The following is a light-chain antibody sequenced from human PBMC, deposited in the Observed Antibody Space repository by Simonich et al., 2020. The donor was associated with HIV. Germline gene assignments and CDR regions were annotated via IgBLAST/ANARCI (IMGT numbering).Light chain of an antibody. CDR2: DVS. J-gene: IGLJ3*02. Sequence: QSALAQPASVSGSPGQSITISCTGTYTDVGAYNYVSWYQQHPGKAPKLIVYDVSKRPSGVSNRFPGSKSGNTASLTISGLQAEDEADYYCSSYTSSSTWVFGGGTKLTVL. V-gene: IGLV2-14*03. CDR3: SSYTSSSTWV. CDR1: YTDVGAYNY.